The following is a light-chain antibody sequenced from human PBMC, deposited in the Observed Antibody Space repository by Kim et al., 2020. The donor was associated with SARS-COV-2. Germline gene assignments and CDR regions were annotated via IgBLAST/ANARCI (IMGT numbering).Light chain of an antibody. CDR3: GTWDSSLSAGV. J-gene: IGLJ2*01. CDR1: SSNIGNNY. Sequence: QKITISCSGSSSNIGNNYVSWYQQIPGTAPKLLIYDNNKRPSGIPDRFSGSKSGTSATLGITGLQTGDEADYYCGTWDSSLSAGVFGGGTQLTVL. CDR2: DNN. V-gene: IGLV1-51*01.